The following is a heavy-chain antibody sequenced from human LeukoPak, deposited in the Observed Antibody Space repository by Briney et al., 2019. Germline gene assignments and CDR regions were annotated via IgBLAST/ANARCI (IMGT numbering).Heavy chain of an antibody. CDR1: GGCSSVYY. D-gene: IGHD6-13*01. CDR2: LYYSGSA. CDR3: ASDSSSYYYFDC. V-gene: IGHV4-59*01. J-gene: IGHJ4*02. Sequence: PSENLSLTCTVSGGCSSVYYWSWIRQAPGQGLVGIRYLYYSGSANSHPSLKSRVIISVATSENQFSLELCSVTAADTAVYYCASDSSSYYYFDCWGQGTLVTVSS.